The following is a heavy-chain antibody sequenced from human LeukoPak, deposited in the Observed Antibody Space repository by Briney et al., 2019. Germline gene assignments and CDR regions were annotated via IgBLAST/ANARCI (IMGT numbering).Heavy chain of an antibody. V-gene: IGHV3-23*01. D-gene: IGHD3-22*01. CDR1: GFSFSNYA. CDR2: ISGNGGSL. J-gene: IGHJ4*02. CDR3: ARDSFYYDSNTYYYLFDY. Sequence: GGSLRLSCAASGFSFSNYAMSWVRQAPGKGLEWVSAISGNGGSLYYADSVKGRFTISRDNSKSALYLQVNSLRAEDTAVYYCARDSFYYDSNTYYYLFDYWGQGTLVTVSS.